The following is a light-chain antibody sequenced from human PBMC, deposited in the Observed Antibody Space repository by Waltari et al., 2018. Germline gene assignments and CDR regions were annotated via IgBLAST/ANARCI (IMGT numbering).Light chain of an antibody. J-gene: IGKJ4*01. CDR3: QQYFNTPIT. CDR1: QTILDTYDKNY. Sequence: DIVMTQSPDSLAVSLGERVTINCRSSQTILDTYDKNYLAWHQQKPGQSPRLLIYWASTREFGVPDRFSDSGSGTDFTLTISGLQAEDVAVYYCQQYFNTPITFGGGTKVEIK. CDR2: WAS. V-gene: IGKV4-1*01.